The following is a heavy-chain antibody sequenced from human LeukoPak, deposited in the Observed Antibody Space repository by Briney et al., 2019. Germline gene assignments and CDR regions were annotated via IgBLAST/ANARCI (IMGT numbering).Heavy chain of an antibody. J-gene: IGHJ5*02. CDR3: ARVLGSWTHGDNWFDP. V-gene: IGHV4-59*01. CDR2: IYYSEST. Sequence: SETLSLTCTVSGGSISSYYWSWIRQPPGKGLEWIGYIYYSESTNYNPSLKSRVTISVDTSKNQFSLKLRSVTAADTAVYYCARVLGSWTHGDNWFDPWGQGTLVTVSS. CDR1: GGSISSYY. D-gene: IGHD3-10*01.